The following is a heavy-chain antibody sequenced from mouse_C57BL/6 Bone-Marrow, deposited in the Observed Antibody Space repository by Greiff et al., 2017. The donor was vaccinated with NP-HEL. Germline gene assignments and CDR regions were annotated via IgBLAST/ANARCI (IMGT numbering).Heavy chain of an antibody. CDR3: ARFDGYYPSY. V-gene: IGHV1-64*01. CDR1: GYTFTSYW. Sequence: QVQLKQSGAELVKPGASVKLSCKASGYTFTSYWMHWVKQRPGQGLEWIGMIHPNSGSTNYNEKFKSKATLTVDKSSSTAYMQLSSLTSEDSAVYYCARFDGYYPSYWGQGTLVTVSA. J-gene: IGHJ3*01. CDR2: IHPNSGST. D-gene: IGHD2-3*01.